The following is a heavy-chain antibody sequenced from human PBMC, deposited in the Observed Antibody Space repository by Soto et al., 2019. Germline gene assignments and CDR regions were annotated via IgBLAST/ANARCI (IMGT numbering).Heavy chain of an antibody. CDR2: IVVGSGNT. J-gene: IGHJ5*02. Sequence: SVEVACKASGFTFTSSAVQWVRQARGQRLEWIGWIVVGSGNTNYAQKFQERVTITRDMSTSTAYMELSSLSSEDTAVYYCGANPRAPWGQGTLVTVSS. V-gene: IGHV1-58*01. CDR3: GANPRAP. CDR1: GFTFTSSA. D-gene: IGHD2-15*01.